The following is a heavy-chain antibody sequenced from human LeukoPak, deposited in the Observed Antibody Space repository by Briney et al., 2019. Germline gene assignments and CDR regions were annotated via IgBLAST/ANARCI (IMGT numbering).Heavy chain of an antibody. D-gene: IGHD3-22*01. V-gene: IGHV3-74*01. J-gene: IGHJ3*02. CDR2: INSDGSST. Sequence: PGRSLRLSCAASGFTFSSYWMHWVRQAPGKGLVWVSRINSDGSSTSYADSVKGRFTISRGNAKNTLYLQMNSLRAEDTAVYYCARRAYYYDSSGYSDAFDIWGQGTMVTVSS. CDR1: GFTFSSYW. CDR3: ARRAYYYDSSGYSDAFDI.